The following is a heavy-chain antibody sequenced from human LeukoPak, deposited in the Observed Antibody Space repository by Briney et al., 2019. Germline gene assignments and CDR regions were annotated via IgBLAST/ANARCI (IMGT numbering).Heavy chain of an antibody. D-gene: IGHD5/OR15-5a*01. V-gene: IGHV3-30*03. CDR3: LSNSGH. Sequence: TGGSLRLSCAASGFTFSSYGMHWVRQAPGKGLEWVAVISYDGSNKYYADSVKGRFTISRDNAKSSMLLQMSSLRAEDTAVYYCLSNSGHWGQGTRVTVSS. CDR2: ISYDGSNK. CDR1: GFTFSSYG. J-gene: IGHJ4*02.